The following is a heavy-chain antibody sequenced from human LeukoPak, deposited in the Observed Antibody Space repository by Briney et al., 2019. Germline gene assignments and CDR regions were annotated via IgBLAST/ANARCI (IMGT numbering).Heavy chain of an antibody. CDR1: GGSISRHY. V-gene: IGHV4-59*11. CDR3: ARDTAWEGYYTPGYFDY. Sequence: PSETLSLTCTVSGGSISRHYWSWIRQPPGKGLEWLGYIYYTGSTNYNPSLQSRVSMSVDTSKNQFSLKLSSVTAADTAVYYCARDTAWEGYYTPGYFDYWGQGTLVTVSS. CDR2: IYYTGST. D-gene: IGHD3-3*01. J-gene: IGHJ4*02.